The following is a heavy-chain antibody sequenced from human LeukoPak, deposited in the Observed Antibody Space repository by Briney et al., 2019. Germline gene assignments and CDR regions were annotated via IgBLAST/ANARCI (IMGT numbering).Heavy chain of an antibody. D-gene: IGHD3-22*01. J-gene: IGHJ4*02. CDR3: ARVGPYSGYIDY. Sequence: GSSVKVSCKASGGTFSSYAISWVRQAPGQGLEWMGRIIPIFGIANYAQKFQGRVTITADKSTSTAYMELSSLRSEDTAVYYCARVGPYSGYIDYWGQGTLVTVSS. V-gene: IGHV1-69*04. CDR1: GGTFSSYA. CDR2: IIPIFGIA.